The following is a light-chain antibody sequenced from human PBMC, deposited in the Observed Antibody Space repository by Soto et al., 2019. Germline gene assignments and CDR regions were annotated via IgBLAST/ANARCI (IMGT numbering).Light chain of an antibody. J-gene: IGLJ1*01. Sequence: QSVLTQPPSVSGAPGQRVTISCTGSSSNIGAGYDVHWYQQLPGTAPKLPIYGNSNRPSGVPDRFSGSKSGTSASLAITGLHAEDDADYYCQSYDSSLSGHYVFGTGTKLTVL. CDR3: QSYDSSLSGHYV. V-gene: IGLV1-40*01. CDR1: SSNIGAGYD. CDR2: GNS.